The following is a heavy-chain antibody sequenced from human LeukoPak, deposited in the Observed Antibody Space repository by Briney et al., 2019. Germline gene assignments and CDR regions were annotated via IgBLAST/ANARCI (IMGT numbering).Heavy chain of an antibody. CDR2: ISSSSSTI. CDR3: ASKKPQKDYYDSSGYYSFDY. V-gene: IGHV3-48*04. D-gene: IGHD3-22*01. J-gene: IGHJ4*02. Sequence: GGSLRLSCAASGFTFSSYSMNWVRQAPGKGLEWVSYISSSSSTIYYADSVKGRFTISRDNAKNSLYLQMNSLRAEDTAVYYCASKKPQKDYYDSSGYYSFDYWGQGTLVTVSS. CDR1: GFTFSSYS.